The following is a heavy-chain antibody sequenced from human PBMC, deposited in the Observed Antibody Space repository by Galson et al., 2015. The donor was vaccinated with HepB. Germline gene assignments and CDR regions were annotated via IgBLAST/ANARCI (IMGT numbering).Heavy chain of an antibody. Sequence: SLRLSCAASGFTVSSNYMSWVRQAPGKGLEWVSVIYSGGSTYYADSVKGRFTISRDNSKNTLYLQMNSLRAEDTAVYYCARAAGWELLFYYFDYCGQGTLVTVSS. CDR3: ARAAGWELLFYYFDY. D-gene: IGHD1-26*01. CDR2: IYSGGST. CDR1: GFTVSSNY. V-gene: IGHV3-66*02. J-gene: IGHJ4*02.